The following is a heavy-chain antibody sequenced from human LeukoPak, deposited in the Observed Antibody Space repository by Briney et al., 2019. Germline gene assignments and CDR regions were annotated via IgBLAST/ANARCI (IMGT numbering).Heavy chain of an antibody. CDR1: GFTFSSYG. D-gene: IGHD3-10*01. CDR3: AKDRPPQYDSGTYSDY. V-gene: IGHV3-30*02. CDR2: IRYDGSKK. J-gene: IGHJ4*02. Sequence: GGSLRLSCVASGFTFSSYGIHWIRQAPGKGLEWVAFIRYDGSKKFYSDSVKGRFTISRDNSKNTLYLQINSLRTEDTAVYFCAKDRPPQYDSGTYSDYWGQGTLVTVSS.